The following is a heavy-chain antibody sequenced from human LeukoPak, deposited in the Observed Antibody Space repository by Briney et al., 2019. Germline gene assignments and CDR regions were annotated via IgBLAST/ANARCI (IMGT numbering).Heavy chain of an antibody. J-gene: IGHJ4*02. V-gene: IGHV4-34*01. CDR1: GGSFSGYY. D-gene: IGHD4-17*01. CDR2: INHSGSA. Sequence: ASETLSLTCAVSGGSFSGYYWTWIRQPPGKGLEWIGEINHSGSANYSPSLKSRVTISLDTSKNQFSLNLSSVTAADTAVYYCARGQGTVTTHWGQGTLVTVSS. CDR3: ARGQGTVTTH.